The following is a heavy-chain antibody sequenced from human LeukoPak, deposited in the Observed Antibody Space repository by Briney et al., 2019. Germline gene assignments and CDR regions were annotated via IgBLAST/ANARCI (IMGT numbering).Heavy chain of an antibody. CDR3: ARDKRHSYGRYFDH. Sequence: SETLSLTCNVSGDSISTYHWNWIRKPPGRGLEWIGYMQSTGNSNYNPSPKSRVSMSVDTSKNRIVLNLSSVTAADTAVYYCARDKRHSYGRYFDHWGQGLLVTVSS. CDR2: MQSTGNS. CDR1: GDSISTYH. J-gene: IGHJ4*02. D-gene: IGHD5-18*01. V-gene: IGHV4-59*01.